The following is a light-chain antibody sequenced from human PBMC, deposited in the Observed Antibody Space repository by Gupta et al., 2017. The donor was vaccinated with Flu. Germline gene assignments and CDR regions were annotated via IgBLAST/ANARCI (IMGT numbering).Light chain of an antibody. CDR1: QNINVW. CDR2: RAS. CDR3: QQYYGPTWT. Sequence: DIQMTQSPSTLSASVGDRVTITCRATQNINVWLAWYQQRPGKAPKMLIDRASSLECGVPSRFSGSGSGTEFTLTISSLQADDFATYYCQQYYGPTWTFGQGTKVEIK. J-gene: IGKJ1*01. V-gene: IGKV1-5*03.